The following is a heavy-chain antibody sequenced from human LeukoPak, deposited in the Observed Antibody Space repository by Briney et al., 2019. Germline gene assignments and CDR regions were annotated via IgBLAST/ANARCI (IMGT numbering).Heavy chain of an antibody. V-gene: IGHV4-59*01. CDR3: ARGYYDILGPMNWFDP. J-gene: IGHJ5*02. CDR2: IYYSGST. CDR1: GGSISSYY. Sequence: SETLSLTCTVSGGSISSYYWSWIRQPPGKGLEWIGYIYYSGSTNYNPSLKSRVTISVDTSKNQFSLKLSSVTAADTAVYYCARGYYDILGPMNWFDPWGQGTLVTVSS. D-gene: IGHD3-9*01.